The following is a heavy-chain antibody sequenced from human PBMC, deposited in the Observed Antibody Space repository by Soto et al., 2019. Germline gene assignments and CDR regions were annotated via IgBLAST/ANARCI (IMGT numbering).Heavy chain of an antibody. CDR3: ARDDSSGWYGEFDY. CDR2: IYYSGST. J-gene: IGHJ4*02. CDR1: DGSISSYS. Sequence: PSETLSLACPVCDGSISSYSWSLIRQPPGKGLEWIGYIYYSGSTNYNPSLKSRVTISVDTSKNQFSLKLSSVTAADTAVYYCARDDSSGWYGEFDYWGQGTLVTVSS. D-gene: IGHD6-19*01. V-gene: IGHV4-59*12.